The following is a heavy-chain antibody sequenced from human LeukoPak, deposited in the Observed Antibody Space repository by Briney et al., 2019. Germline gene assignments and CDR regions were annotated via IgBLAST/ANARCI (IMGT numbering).Heavy chain of an antibody. D-gene: IGHD6-19*01. CDR3: AKGRAAGYYFDY. J-gene: IGHJ4*02. Sequence: QPGGSLRLSCVVSGFTVSSNYMSWVRQAPGKGLEWVSAISGSGGSTYYAGSVKGRFTISRDNSKNTLYLQMNSLRAEDTAVYYCAKGRAAGYYFDYWGQGTLVTVSS. V-gene: IGHV3-23*01. CDR2: ISGSGGST. CDR1: GFTVSSNY.